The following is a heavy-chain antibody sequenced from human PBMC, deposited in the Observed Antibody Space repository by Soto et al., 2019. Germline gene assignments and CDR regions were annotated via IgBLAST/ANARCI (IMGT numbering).Heavy chain of an antibody. V-gene: IGHV3-23*01. CDR1: GFTFSTFA. D-gene: IGHD5-12*01. Sequence: EVQLLESGGGLVQPGGSLRLSCAASGFTFSTFAMSWVRQAPGKGLEWVSGITASGTSTFYADFVKGRFAISRDNSKNMLYLQMNSLRAEDTAVYYCGPPINPYQYMDVWSEGTTVTVS. CDR3: GPPINPYQYMDV. J-gene: IGHJ6*03. CDR2: ITASGTST.